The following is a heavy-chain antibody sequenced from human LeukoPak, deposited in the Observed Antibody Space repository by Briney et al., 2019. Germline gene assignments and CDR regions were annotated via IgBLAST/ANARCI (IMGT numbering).Heavy chain of an antibody. CDR3: AKITDFWSGYPFDY. CDR1: GFTFSSYA. Sequence: GGSLRLSCAASGFTFSSYAMSWVRQAPGKGLEWVSAISGSGGSTYYADSVKGRFTISRDNSKNTLYLQMNSLRAEDTAVYYSAKITDFWSGYPFDYWGQGTLVTVSS. J-gene: IGHJ4*02. V-gene: IGHV3-23*01. CDR2: ISGSGGST. D-gene: IGHD3-3*01.